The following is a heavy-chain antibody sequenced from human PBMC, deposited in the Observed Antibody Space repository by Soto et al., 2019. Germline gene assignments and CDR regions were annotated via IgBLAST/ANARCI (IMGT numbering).Heavy chain of an antibody. Sequence: QVQLVQSGAEVKKPGASVKVSCEASGYTFTTYGITWVRQAPGQGLEWMGWVSAYNGNTNYAQKLQGRVTMTTDTSTRTAYMELRSLRSDDTAVYYCASGTSSQDGVDVWGQGTTVTVSS. CDR2: VSAYNGNT. CDR3: ASGTSSQDGVDV. J-gene: IGHJ6*02. V-gene: IGHV1-18*01. CDR1: GYTFTTYG. D-gene: IGHD2-2*01.